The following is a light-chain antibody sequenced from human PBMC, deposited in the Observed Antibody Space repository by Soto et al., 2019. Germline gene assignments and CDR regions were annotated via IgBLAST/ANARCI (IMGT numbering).Light chain of an antibody. J-gene: IGLJ3*02. CDR2: INSDGAH. Sequence: QPVLTQSPSASASLGASVKLTCTLSSGHSTYAIAWHQQRPGKGPRYLMKINSDGAHTKGGGIPDRFSGSSSGAERHLTISGRQSEDEADYYCQTWGSGWVFGGGTKLTVL. CDR1: SGHSTYA. CDR3: QTWGSGWV. V-gene: IGLV4-69*01.